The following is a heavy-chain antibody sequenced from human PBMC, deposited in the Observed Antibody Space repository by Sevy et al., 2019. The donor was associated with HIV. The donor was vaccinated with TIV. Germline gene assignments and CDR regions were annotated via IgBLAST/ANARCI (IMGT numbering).Heavy chain of an antibody. J-gene: IGHJ4*02. V-gene: IGHV3-21*01. Sequence: GESLKISCAASGFTFSSYSMNWVRQAPGKGLEWVSSISSSSSYIYYADSVKGRFTISRDNAKNSLYLKMNSLRAEDTAVYYCARGGNYYDSSGYSYIAFDYWGQGTLVTVSS. CDR1: GFTFSSYS. CDR2: ISSSSSYI. D-gene: IGHD3-22*01. CDR3: ARGGNYYDSSGYSYIAFDY.